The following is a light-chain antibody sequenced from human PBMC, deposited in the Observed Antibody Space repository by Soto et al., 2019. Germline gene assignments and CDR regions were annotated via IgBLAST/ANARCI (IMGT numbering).Light chain of an antibody. J-gene: IGLJ2*01. CDR3: CSYAGSVV. CDR2: EGS. Sequence: QSALTQPASVSGSPGQSITISCTGTSSNIGSFNLVSWYQQRPGKAPQILIYEGSKRPSGVSNRFSGSKSGNTASLTISALQAEDEGDYYCCSYAGSVVFGGGTKLTVL. V-gene: IGLV2-23*01. CDR1: SSNIGSFNL.